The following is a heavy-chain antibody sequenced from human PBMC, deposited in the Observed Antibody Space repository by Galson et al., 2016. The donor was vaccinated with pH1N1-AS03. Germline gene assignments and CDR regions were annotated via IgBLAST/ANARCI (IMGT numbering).Heavy chain of an antibody. CDR1: GASISSGTYY. Sequence: SETLSLTCTVSGASISSGTYYWGWIRQPPGKGLEWIATIYYTGNNFYYNPSLKSRVSISLDSPKNQFSLTLTSVTAADTATYFCARHWASHATSAFGHWGQGVLVTVSS. V-gene: IGHV4-39*01. J-gene: IGHJ4*02. D-gene: IGHD3/OR15-3a*01. CDR2: IYYTGNN. CDR3: ARHWASHATSAFGH.